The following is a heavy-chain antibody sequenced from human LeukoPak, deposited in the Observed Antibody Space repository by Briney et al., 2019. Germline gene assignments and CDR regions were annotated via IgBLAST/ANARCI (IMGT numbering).Heavy chain of an antibody. D-gene: IGHD3-9*01. CDR1: GFTFSGSA. CDR3: ATTRYFDWLQNDGAFDI. CDR2: IRSKAHSYAT. Sequence: GGSLRLSCAASGFTFSGSAMHWVRQASGKGLEWVGRIRSKAHSYATAYAASVKGRFTISRDDSKNTAYLQMNSLKTEDTAVYYCATTRYFDWLQNDGAFDIWGQGTMVTVSS. J-gene: IGHJ3*02. V-gene: IGHV3-73*01.